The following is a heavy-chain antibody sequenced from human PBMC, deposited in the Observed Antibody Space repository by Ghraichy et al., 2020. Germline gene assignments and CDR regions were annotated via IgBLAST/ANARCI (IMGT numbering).Heavy chain of an antibody. V-gene: IGHV4-34*01. CDR2: INHSGST. D-gene: IGHD4-17*01. CDR1: GGSFSGYY. CDR3: ARGRILRTHTVTTSYFAY. Sequence: SETLSLTCAVYGGSFSGYYWSWIRQPPGKGLEWIGEINHSGSTNYNPSLKSRVTISVDTSKNQFSLKLSSVTAADTAVYYCARGRILRTHTVTTSYFAYWGQGTLVTVSS. J-gene: IGHJ4*02.